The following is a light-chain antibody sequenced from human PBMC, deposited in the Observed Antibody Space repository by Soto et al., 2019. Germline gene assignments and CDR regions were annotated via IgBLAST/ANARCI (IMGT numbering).Light chain of an antibody. V-gene: IGLV2-8*01. CDR3: SSHAGSSNFVV. Sequence: QSALTQPASVSGSPGQSITISCTGTSSDVGDYNYVSWYQHYPGEAPKLMIYEVSKRPSGVPDRFFGFKSGNRASLTVAGLQAEDEADYYCSSHAGSSNFVVFGGGTKLTVL. J-gene: IGLJ2*01. CDR2: EVS. CDR1: SSDVGDYNY.